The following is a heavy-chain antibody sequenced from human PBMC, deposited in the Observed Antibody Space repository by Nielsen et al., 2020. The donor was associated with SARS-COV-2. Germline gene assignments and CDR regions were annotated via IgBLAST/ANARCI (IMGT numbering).Heavy chain of an antibody. CDR3: AKSKGGYGEPIDI. CDR1: GFTFSSYG. D-gene: IGHD4-17*01. V-gene: IGHV3-30*18. CDR2: ISYDGSNK. J-gene: IGHJ3*02. Sequence: GESLKISCAASGFTFSSYGMHWVRQAPGKGLEWVAIISYDGSNKYYADSVKGRFTISRDNSRNTLYLQMNSLRAEDTAVYYCAKSKGGYGEPIDIWGQGTMVTVSS.